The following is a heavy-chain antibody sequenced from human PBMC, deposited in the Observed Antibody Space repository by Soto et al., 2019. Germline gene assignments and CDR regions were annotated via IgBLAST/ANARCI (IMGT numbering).Heavy chain of an antibody. J-gene: IGHJ3*02. CDR2: IYYSGSI. V-gene: IGHV4-31*03. D-gene: IGHD5-18*01. CDR3: ARGVDTAMVSISFDI. Sequence: SETLSLTCTVSGGSISSGVYYWSWIRQHPGKGLEWIGYIYYSGSIYYNPSLKSRVTISVDTSKNQFSLKLSSVTAADTAVYYCARGVDTAMVSISFDIWGQGTMVTVSS. CDR1: GGSISSGVYY.